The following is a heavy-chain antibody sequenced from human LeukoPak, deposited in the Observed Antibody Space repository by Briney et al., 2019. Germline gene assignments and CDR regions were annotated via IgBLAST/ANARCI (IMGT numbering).Heavy chain of an antibody. CDR1: GFTFDTYS. CDR3: AREIVGVSKGGDY. V-gene: IGHV3-21*01. CDR2: TSSTSSYI. J-gene: IGHJ4*02. D-gene: IGHD1-26*01. Sequence: KPGRSLRLPCAASGFTFDTYSMNWVRQAPGKGLEWVSSTSSTSSYIYYADSVKGRFTISRDNAKNSLYLQMNSLRAEDTAVYYCAREIVGVSKGGDYWGQGTVVTVSP.